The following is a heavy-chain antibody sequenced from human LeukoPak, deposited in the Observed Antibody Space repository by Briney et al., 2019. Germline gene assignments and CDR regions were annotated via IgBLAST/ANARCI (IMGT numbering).Heavy chain of an antibody. CDR3: ARDVVVVPAAIHYGMDV. CDR1: GGSISSGGYY. D-gene: IGHD2-2*01. J-gene: IGHJ6*02. CDR2: IYYSGST. V-gene: IGHV4-31*03. Sequence: SQTLSLTCTVSGGSISSGGYYWSWIRQHPGKGLEWIGYIYYSGSTYYNPSPKSRVTISVDTSKNQFSLNLSSVTAADTAVYYCARDVVVVPAAIHYGMDVWGQGTTVTVSS.